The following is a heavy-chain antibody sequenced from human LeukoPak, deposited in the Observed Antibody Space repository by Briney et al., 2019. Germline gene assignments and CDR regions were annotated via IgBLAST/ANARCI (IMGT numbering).Heavy chain of an antibody. CDR1: GDSVSRNSAA. Sequence: SQTLSLTCAISGDSVSRNSAAWSWIRQSPSRGLEWLGRTYYRSKWFNDYAVSVQSRITINPDTSTNQVSLQLNSVTPEDTAVYYCVRGVAVSGFDYWGQGTLVTVSS. D-gene: IGHD5/OR15-5a*01. V-gene: IGHV6-1*01. CDR3: VRGVAVSGFDY. CDR2: TYYRSKWFN. J-gene: IGHJ4*02.